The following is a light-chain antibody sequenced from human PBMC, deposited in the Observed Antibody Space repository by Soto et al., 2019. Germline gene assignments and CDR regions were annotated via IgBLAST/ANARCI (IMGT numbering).Light chain of an antibody. J-gene: IGKJ2*01. CDR2: TAY. CDR1: QSIGSY. Sequence: DIQMTQSPSSLSASVGDRVTITCRASQSIGSYLSWYQQKPGKAPKLLIYTAYSLQSGVPSRFSGSASGTDFTLTISSLQPEDFATYYCQQSYSTPYTFGQGTKLEIK. V-gene: IGKV1-39*01. CDR3: QQSYSTPYT.